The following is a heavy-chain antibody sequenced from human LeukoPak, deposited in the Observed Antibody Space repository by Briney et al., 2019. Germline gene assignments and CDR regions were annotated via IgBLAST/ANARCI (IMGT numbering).Heavy chain of an antibody. J-gene: IGHJ5*02. V-gene: IGHV5-51*01. CDR3: ARRVSVGFDP. CDR1: AYSFSSYW. CDR2: IYPGDSDT. Sequence: GEGLQSSPKGSAYSFSSYWIGWVRHKPREGLEWMGSIYPGDSDTRYSPSFQGQVTISADKSISTAYLQWSSLKASDTAMYYCARRVSVGFDPWGQGTLVTVSS. D-gene: IGHD6-19*01.